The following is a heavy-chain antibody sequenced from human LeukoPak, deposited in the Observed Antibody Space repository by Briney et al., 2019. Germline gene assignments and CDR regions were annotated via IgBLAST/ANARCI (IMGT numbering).Heavy chain of an antibody. J-gene: IGHJ4*02. CDR2: ISGSGGST. CDR3: AKSSGYSGYALDY. CDR1: GFTFSTYA. D-gene: IGHD5-12*01. V-gene: IGHV3-23*01. Sequence: GGSLRLSCAASGFTFSTYAMSWVRQAPGKGLEWVSTISGSGGSTYYADSVKGRFTISRDNSRNTLYLQMSSLRAEDTAIYYCAKSSGYSGYALDYWGQGTLVTVSS.